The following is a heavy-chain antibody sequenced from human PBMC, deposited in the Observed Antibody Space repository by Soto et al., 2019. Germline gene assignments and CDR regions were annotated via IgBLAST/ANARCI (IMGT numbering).Heavy chain of an antibody. CDR1: GGSISSGGYY. J-gene: IGHJ6*02. V-gene: IGHV4-31*03. CDR3: AGDQGPSVRGGYGMDV. Sequence: QVQLQESGPGLVKPSQTLSLTCTVSGGSISSGGYYWTWIRQHPGKGLEWFGYIYHSGITYYNPSLAGRVTITVDTSKSQFSLKLRSVTAADTAVYYCAGDQGPSVRGGYGMDVWGQGTTVTVSS. D-gene: IGHD3-10*01. CDR2: IYHSGIT.